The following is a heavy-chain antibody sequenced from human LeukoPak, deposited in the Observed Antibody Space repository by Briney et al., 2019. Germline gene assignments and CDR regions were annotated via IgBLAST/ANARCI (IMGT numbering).Heavy chain of an antibody. CDR3: AKCSQAAAGPLGAFDI. D-gene: IGHD6-13*01. Sequence: GGSLRLSCAASGFTFSSYAMSWVRQAPGKVLEWVSAISGSGGSTYYADSVKGRFTISRDNSKNTLYLQMNSLRAEDTAVYYCAKCSQAAAGPLGAFDIWGQGTMVTVSS. V-gene: IGHV3-23*01. CDR1: GFTFSSYA. J-gene: IGHJ3*02. CDR2: ISGSGGST.